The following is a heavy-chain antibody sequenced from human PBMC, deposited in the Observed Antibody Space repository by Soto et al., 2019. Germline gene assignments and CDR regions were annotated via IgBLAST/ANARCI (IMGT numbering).Heavy chain of an antibody. J-gene: IGHJ5*02. V-gene: IGHV4-39*01. D-gene: IGHD6-13*01. CDR2: IYYSGST. Sequence: QLQLQESGPGLVKPSETLSLTCTVSGGSISSSSFHWGWIRQPPGKGLRWIGSIYYSGSTYYSPSFKRRVIISVDTSKNQFSLKLSSVTAADTAVYYCARRERAAGTDWWFDPWGQGTLVTVSS. CDR3: ARRERAAGTDWWFDP. CDR1: GGSISSSSFH.